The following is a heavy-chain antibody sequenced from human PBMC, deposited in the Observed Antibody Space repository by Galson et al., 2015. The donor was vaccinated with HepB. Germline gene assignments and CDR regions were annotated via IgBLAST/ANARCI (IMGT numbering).Heavy chain of an antibody. CDR1: GYTFTGYY. J-gene: IGHJ4*02. Sequence: SVKVSCKASGYTFTGYYMHWVRQAPGQGLEWMGWINPNSGGTNYSQKFQGRVTITRDTYANTAYTELSSLRSEDTAVYYCAIVYCGGDCYPGGLWYWGQGTLVTVSS. CDR3: AIVYCGGDCYPGGLWY. D-gene: IGHD2-21*02. CDR2: INPNSGGT. V-gene: IGHV1-2*02.